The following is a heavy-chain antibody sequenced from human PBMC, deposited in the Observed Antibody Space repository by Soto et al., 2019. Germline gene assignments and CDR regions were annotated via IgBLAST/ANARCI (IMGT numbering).Heavy chain of an antibody. CDR3: AKDADWEQQPGDWFDP. V-gene: IGHV3-23*01. J-gene: IGHJ5*02. D-gene: IGHD6-13*01. Sequence: EVQLLESGGGLVQPGGSLRLSCAASGFTFSSDAMSWVRQSPGKGLEWVSAISGSGGSTYYADSVKGRFTISRDNSKNTLYLQMNRLRAEDTAVYYCAKDADWEQQPGDWFDPWGQGTLVTVSS. CDR2: ISGSGGST. CDR1: GFTFSSDA.